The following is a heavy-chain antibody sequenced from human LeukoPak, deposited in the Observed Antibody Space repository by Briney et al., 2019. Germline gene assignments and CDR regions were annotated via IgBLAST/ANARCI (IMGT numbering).Heavy chain of an antibody. CDR2: ISPYNGNT. V-gene: IGHV1-18*01. CDR3: ARDLVGATPGGRYYFDY. D-gene: IGHD1-26*01. CDR1: GYTFTSYG. Sequence: AASVKVSCKASGYTFTSYGISWVRQAPGQGLEWMGWISPYNGNTNYVQKVQGRVTMTTDTSTSTAYMELRSLRSDDTAVYYCARDLVGATPGGRYYFDYWGQGTLVTVSS. J-gene: IGHJ4*02.